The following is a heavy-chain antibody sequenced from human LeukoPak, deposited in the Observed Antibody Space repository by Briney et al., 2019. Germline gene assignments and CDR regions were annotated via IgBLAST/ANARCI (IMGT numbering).Heavy chain of an antibody. Sequence: MPSETLSLTCTVSGGSISSGGYYWSWIRQPPGKGLEWIGYIYHSGSTYYNPSLKSRVTMSVDTSKNQFSLKLSSVTAADTAVYYCARGYSNYVLRGAFDIWGQGTMVTVSS. CDR3: ARGYSNYVLRGAFDI. D-gene: IGHD4-11*01. CDR2: IYHSGST. V-gene: IGHV4-30-2*01. CDR1: GGSISSGGYY. J-gene: IGHJ3*02.